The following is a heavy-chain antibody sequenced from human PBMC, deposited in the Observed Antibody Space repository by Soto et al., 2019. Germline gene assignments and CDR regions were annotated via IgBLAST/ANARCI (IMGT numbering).Heavy chain of an antibody. Sequence: SETLSPTCPVSGGSLSGYYWMCVLQPPGNRLEWIGEINHIGITNYNPSLKSRVTILVDTSKNQFSLKLSSVTAADTAVYYCATLGWRGSGTEEYYYYSGMDVWGQGTTVTVS. V-gene: IGHV4-34*01. CDR2: INHIGIT. CDR1: GGSLSGYY. CDR3: ATLGWRGSGTEEYYYYSGMDV. J-gene: IGHJ6*02. D-gene: IGHD3-10*01.